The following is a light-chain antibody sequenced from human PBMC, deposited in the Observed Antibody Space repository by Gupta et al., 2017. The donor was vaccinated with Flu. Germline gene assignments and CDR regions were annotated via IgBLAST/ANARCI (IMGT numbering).Light chain of an antibody. Sequence: SVLTQPPPASGTPGQRVTISCSGSSPNVGKNTVNWYQQLPGTAPHLLIYDNDQRPSGVPDRFSGSKSGTSASLAISGLQAEDEADYYCATWDDSRNGWVFGGGTKLTVL. CDR3: ATWDDSRNGWV. CDR1: SPNVGKNT. CDR2: DND. J-gene: IGLJ3*02. V-gene: IGLV1-44*01.